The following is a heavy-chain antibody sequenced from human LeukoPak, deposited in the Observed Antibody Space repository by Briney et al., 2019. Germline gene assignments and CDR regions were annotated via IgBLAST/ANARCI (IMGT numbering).Heavy chain of an antibody. D-gene: IGHD3/OR15-3a*01. CDR2: INHSGST. Sequence: PGGSLRLSCAASGFTFSNAWMSWVRQPPGKGLEWIGEINHSGSTNYNPSLKSRVTISVDTSKNQFSLKLSSVTAADTAVYYCARTEFLDLWGAFDIWGQGTMVTVSS. V-gene: IGHV4-34*01. J-gene: IGHJ3*02. CDR3: ARTEFLDLWGAFDI. CDR1: GFTFSNAW.